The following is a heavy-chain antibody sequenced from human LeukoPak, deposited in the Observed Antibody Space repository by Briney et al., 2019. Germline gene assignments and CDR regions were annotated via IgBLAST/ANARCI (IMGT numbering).Heavy chain of an antibody. Sequence: SETLSLTCTVSGGSISSGDSYWSWIRQPPGKGLEWIGNIYYSGSTYYNPSLKRRATISVDVSKNHFSLKLSSVTAADTAVYYCARGDILTGYLSDYYYGMDVWGQGTTVTVSS. CDR3: ARGDILTGYLSDYYYGMDV. D-gene: IGHD3-9*01. CDR1: GGSISSGDSY. V-gene: IGHV4-30-4*01. J-gene: IGHJ6*02. CDR2: IYYSGST.